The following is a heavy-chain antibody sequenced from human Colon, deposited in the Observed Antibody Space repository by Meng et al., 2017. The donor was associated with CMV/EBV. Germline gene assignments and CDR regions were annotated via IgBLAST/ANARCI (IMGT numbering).Heavy chain of an antibody. CDR2: ISAYNGNT. CDR1: FSSYG. Sequence: FSSYGNSWVRQDTGRGREWMGWISAYNGNTNYAQKLQGRVTMTTDTSTSTAYMELRSLRSDDTAVYYCARDQGIVVVPAAIERFDYWGQGTLVTVSS. J-gene: IGHJ4*02. CDR3: ARDQGIVVVPAAIERFDY. D-gene: IGHD2-2*02. V-gene: IGHV1-18*01.